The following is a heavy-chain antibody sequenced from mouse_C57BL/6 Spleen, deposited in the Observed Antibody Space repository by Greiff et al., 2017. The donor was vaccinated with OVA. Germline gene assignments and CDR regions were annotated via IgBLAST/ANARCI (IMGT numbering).Heavy chain of an antibody. J-gene: IGHJ2*01. CDR3: TRGGGYDYLDY. V-gene: IGHV5-9-1*02. CDR2: ISSGGDYI. Sequence: EVMLVESGEGLVKPGGSLKLSCAASGFTFSSYAMSWVRQTPEKRLEWVAYISSGGDYIYYADTVKGRFTISRDNARNTLYLQMSRLKSEDTAMYYCTRGGGYDYLDYWGQGTTLTVSS. CDR1: GFTFSSYA. D-gene: IGHD2-3*01.